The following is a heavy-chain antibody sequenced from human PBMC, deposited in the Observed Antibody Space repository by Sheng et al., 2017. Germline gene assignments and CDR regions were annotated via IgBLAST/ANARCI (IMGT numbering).Heavy chain of an antibody. CDR2: INPDGTYT. Sequence: EVQLVESGGGLEQPGGSLKLSCTASGFTFSNYEVNWVRQAPGKGLEWVGQINPDGTYTHYGDSLTGRLTISRDNAKESLYLQMNSLRAEDSAIYYCARDVDGTAFDSWGQGTLVTVSS. D-gene: IGHD1-7*01. V-gene: IGHV3-7*01. CDR3: ARDVDGTAFDS. CDR1: GFTFSNYE. J-gene: IGHJ4*02.